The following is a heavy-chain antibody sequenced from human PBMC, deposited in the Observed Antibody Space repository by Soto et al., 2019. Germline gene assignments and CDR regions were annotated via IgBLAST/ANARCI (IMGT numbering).Heavy chain of an antibody. J-gene: IGHJ4*02. D-gene: IGHD3-16*02. V-gene: IGHV3-23*01. CDR1: GFTFSNYG. Sequence: EVRLLESGGGLVQPGGSLRLSCEASGFTFSNYGMDWVRQAPGKGLEWISFISGAGDTTYDADSVKGRFIISRDNSKNTLYLQMNSLRAEDTAIYYCAKSFTQSNVWRAYRHKTHFDYWGQGALVTVTS. CDR3: AKSFTQSNVWRAYRHKTHFDY. CDR2: ISGAGDTT.